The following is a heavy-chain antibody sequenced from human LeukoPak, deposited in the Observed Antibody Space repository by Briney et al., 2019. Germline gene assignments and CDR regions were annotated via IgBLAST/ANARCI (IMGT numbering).Heavy chain of an antibody. CDR3: ARDHKMATITPYYYYGMDV. D-gene: IGHD5-24*01. CDR2: INPSGGST. Sequence: ASVKVSCKASGYTFTSYYMHWVRQAPGQGLEWMGIINPSGGSTSYAQKFQGRVTITADESTSTAYMELSSLRSEDTAVYYCARDHKMATITPYYYYGMDVWGQGTTVTVSS. CDR1: GYTFTSYY. V-gene: IGHV1-46*01. J-gene: IGHJ6*02.